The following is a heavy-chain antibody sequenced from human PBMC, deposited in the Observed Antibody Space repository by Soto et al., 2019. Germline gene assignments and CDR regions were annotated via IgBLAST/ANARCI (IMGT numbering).Heavy chain of an antibody. CDR2: IYATGTT. CDR1: GASISGFY. D-gene: IGHD1-1*01. J-gene: IGHJ5*02. V-gene: IGHV4-4*07. Sequence: SETLSLTCTVSGASISGFYWSWIRKSAGKGLEWIGRIYATGTTDYNPSLKSRVMMSVDTSKKQFSLKLRSVTAADTAVYYCVRDGTKTLRDWFDPWGQG. CDR3: VRDGTKTLRDWFDP.